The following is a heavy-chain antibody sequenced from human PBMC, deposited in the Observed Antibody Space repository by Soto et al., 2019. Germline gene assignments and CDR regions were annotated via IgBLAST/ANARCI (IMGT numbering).Heavy chain of an antibody. Sequence: EVQLVESGGGLVQPGGSLRLSCAASGFTVSSHYMSWVRQAPGKGLEWVSVFYIDGNTHYAASVKGRFTISRDNSKNSLFFLMNGLGAEDSALYYGASDLGKVTGEIWGLWTVVTVSS. J-gene: IGHJ3*02. V-gene: IGHV3-66*01. CDR3: ASDLGKVTGEI. D-gene: IGHD7-27*01. CDR2: FYIDGNT. CDR1: GFTVSSHY.